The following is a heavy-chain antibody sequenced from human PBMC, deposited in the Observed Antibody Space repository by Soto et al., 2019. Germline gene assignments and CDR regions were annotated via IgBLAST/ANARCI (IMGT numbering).Heavy chain of an antibody. Sequence: SETLSLTCDVSGDTISTGGYTWAWIRQPPGKALEWIGHTYHSGNPYYNPSLKSRVFISVDRSKNQFFLKLASLTAADTAVYYCTRAAAIQSHHVEGQPPTSQTLDYWGQGTQVTVSS. V-gene: IGHV4-30-2*01. J-gene: IGHJ4*02. D-gene: IGHD1-26*01. CDR2: TYHSGNP. CDR1: GDTISTGGYT. CDR3: TRAAAIQSHHVEGQPPTSQTLDY.